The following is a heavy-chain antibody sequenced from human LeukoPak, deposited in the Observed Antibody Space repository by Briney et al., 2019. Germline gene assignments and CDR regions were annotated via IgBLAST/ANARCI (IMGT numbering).Heavy chain of an antibody. J-gene: IGHJ4*02. CDR2: INPNSGGT. D-gene: IGHD6-13*01. CDR3: ARDSPGIAAAGHDY. Sequence: ASVKVSCKASGYTFTGYYMHWVRQAPGQGLEWMGRINPNSGGTNYAQKFQGRVTMTRDTSISTAYMELSRLRSDDTAVYYCARDSPGIAAAGHDYWGQGTLVTVSS. CDR1: GYTFTGYY. V-gene: IGHV1-2*06.